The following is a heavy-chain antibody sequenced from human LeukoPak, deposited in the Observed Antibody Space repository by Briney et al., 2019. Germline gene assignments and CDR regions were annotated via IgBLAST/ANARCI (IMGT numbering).Heavy chain of an antibody. CDR3: ASPIMITFGGVIAFDY. J-gene: IGHJ4*02. CDR1: GYTFTSYG. Sequence: ASVKVSCKASGYTFTSYGISWVRQAPGQGLEGMGWISAYNGNKNYAQKLQGRVTMTTDTSTSTAYMELRSLRSDDTAVYYCASPIMITFGGVIAFDYWGQGTLVTVSS. D-gene: IGHD3-16*02. V-gene: IGHV1-18*01. CDR2: ISAYNGNK.